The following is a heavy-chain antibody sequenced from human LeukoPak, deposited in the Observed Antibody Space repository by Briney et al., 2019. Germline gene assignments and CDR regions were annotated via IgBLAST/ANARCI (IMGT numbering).Heavy chain of an antibody. D-gene: IGHD5-12*01. CDR3: ARSPGGEGWLRFRGKRAYYMDV. Sequence: GGSLRLSCAASGFRFDDYAMHWVRQAPGKGLEWVSGISWNSGTLAYADSVKGRFTISRDNAKNSLYLQMNSLRAEDTALYYCARSPGGEGWLRFRGKRAYYMDVWGKGTTVTISS. V-gene: IGHV3-9*01. CDR1: GFRFDDYA. J-gene: IGHJ6*03. CDR2: ISWNSGTL.